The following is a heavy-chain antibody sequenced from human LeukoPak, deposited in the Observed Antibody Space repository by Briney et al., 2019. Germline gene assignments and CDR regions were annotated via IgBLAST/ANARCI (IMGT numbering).Heavy chain of an antibody. CDR3: ARDGIAAADY. CDR2: ISSSSSYI. CDR1: GFTFSSYS. J-gene: IGHJ4*02. Sequence: GALSLSCAASGFTFSSYSMNWVRQAPGKGLEWVSSISSSSSYIYYADSVKGRFTISRDNAKNSLYLQMNSLRAEDTAVYYCARDGIAAADYWGQGTLVTVSS. D-gene: IGHD6-13*01. V-gene: IGHV3-21*01.